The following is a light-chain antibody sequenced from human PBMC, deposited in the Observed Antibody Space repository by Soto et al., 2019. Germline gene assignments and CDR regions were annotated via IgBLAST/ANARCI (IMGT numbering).Light chain of an antibody. CDR3: SSYTSSSTHWV. J-gene: IGLJ3*02. CDR2: EVS. V-gene: IGLV2-14*01. CDR1: RSDVVGYNY. Sequence: QSALTQPASVSGSPGQSITISCTGTRSDVVGYNYVSWYQQHPGKAPKLMIYEVSNRPSGVSNRFSGSKSGNTASLTISGLQAEDEADYYCSSYTSSSTHWVFGGGTKVTVL.